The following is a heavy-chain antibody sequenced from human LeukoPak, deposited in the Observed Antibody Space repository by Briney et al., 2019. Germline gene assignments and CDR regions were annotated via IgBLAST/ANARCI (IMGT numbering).Heavy chain of an antibody. Sequence: GGSLRLSCAASGFTFSSYSMSWVRQAPGKGLEWVSTINTRNVIYYADSVKGQFTISRDDAKNSLYLQMNSLRVEDTAVCYCARDASAWARDCWGQGTLVTVSS. J-gene: IGHJ4*02. CDR2: INTRNVI. CDR1: GFTFSSYS. V-gene: IGHV3-21*01. CDR3: ARDASAWARDC. D-gene: IGHD2-21*01.